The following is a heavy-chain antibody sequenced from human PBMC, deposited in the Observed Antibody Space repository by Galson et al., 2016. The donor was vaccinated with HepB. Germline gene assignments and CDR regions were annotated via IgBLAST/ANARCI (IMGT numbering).Heavy chain of an antibody. CDR3: ARRHEYCPPVGCSVDY. CDR2: DSMDGRRE. CDR1: GFTFSGYG. Sequence: SLRLSCAASGFTFSGYGMHWVRQAPGKGLEWVAADSMDGRREWYADSVMGRFTISRDSSNSMLFLQMSSLRADDTAVYYCARRHEYCPPVGCSVDYWGQGTLVSVSS. V-gene: IGHV3-30*03. D-gene: IGHD2/OR15-2a*01. J-gene: IGHJ4*02.